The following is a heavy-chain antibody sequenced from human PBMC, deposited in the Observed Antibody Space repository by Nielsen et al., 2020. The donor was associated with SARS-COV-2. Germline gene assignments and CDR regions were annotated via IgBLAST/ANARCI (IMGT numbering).Heavy chain of an antibody. CDR3: ARAGFGVGATTADY. CDR2: IYYSGST. V-gene: IGHV4-61*01. J-gene: IGHJ4*02. Sequence: SETLSLTCTVSGGSVSSGSYYWSWIRQPPGKGLEWIGYIYYSGSTNYNPSLKSRVTISVDTSKNQFSLKLSSVTAADTAVYYCARAGFGVGATTADYWGQGTLVTVSS. CDR1: GGSVSSGSYY. D-gene: IGHD1-26*01.